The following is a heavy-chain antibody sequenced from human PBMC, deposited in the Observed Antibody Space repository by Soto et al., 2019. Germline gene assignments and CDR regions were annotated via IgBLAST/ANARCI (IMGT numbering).Heavy chain of an antibody. V-gene: IGHV2-5*02. J-gene: IGHJ5*02. CDR2: IYWDDDK. D-gene: IGHD3-10*01. CDR1: GFSLTTSGVG. Sequence: QITLKESGPTLVKPTQTLTLTCTFSGFSLTTSGVGVGWIRQPPGKALEWLALIYWDDDKRYSPSLKSRLTTTNATSTNPVVLTMTIMAPAYTATYFSPHTTTTVPWLFDPWGQGPLFTFSS. CDR3: PHTTTTVPWLFDP.